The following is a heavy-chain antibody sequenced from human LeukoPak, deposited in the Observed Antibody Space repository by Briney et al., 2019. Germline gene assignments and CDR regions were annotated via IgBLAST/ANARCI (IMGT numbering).Heavy chain of an antibody. D-gene: IGHD3-10*01. V-gene: IGHV5-51*01. CDR2: IYPGDSDT. Sequence: GESLKISCKGSGYSFTSYWIGWVRQMPGKGLEWMGTIYPGDSDTGYSPSFQGQVTISADKSISTAYLQWSSLKASDTAMYYCVRRRDYGSGWYYFDYWGQGTLVTVSS. CDR3: VRRRDYGSGWYYFDY. CDR1: GYSFTSYW. J-gene: IGHJ4*02.